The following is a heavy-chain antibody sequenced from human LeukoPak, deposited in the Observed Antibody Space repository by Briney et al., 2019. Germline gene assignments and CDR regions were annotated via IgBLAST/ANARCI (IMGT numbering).Heavy chain of an antibody. CDR2: INHSGST. Sequence: SETLSLTCAVYGGSFSGYYWSWIRQPPGKGLEWIGEINHSGSTNYNPSLKSRVTISVDTSKNQFSLKLSSVTAADTAVYYCARSLNIQLWFYYFDYWGQGTLVTVYS. CDR3: ARSLNIQLWFYYFDY. J-gene: IGHJ4*02. V-gene: IGHV4-34*01. D-gene: IGHD5-18*01. CDR1: GGSFSGYY.